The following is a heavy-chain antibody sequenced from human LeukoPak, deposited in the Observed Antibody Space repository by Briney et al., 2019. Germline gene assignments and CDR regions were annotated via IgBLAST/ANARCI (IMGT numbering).Heavy chain of an antibody. D-gene: IGHD6-13*01. V-gene: IGHV4-59*01. CDR3: ARLSSSRNLNLDY. CDR1: GGSISSYY. CDR2: IYYSGST. J-gene: IGHJ4*02. Sequence: PSETLSLTCTVSGGSISSYYWSWIRQPPGKGLEWIGYIYYSGSTSYNPSLKNRVTISVDTSKNQFSLKLSSVTAADTAVYYCARLSSSRNLNLDYWGQGTLVTVSS.